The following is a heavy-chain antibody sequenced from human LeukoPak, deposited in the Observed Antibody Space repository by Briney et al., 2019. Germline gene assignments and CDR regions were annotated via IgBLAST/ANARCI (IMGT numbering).Heavy chain of an antibody. D-gene: IGHD4-23*01. CDR3: ARHAKPLTRDRLQLIDY. Sequence: SETLSLTCTVSGGSISSSPYYWGWIRQPPGKGLEWIGNIYYSGGTYYNPSLKSRVTISVDTSKNQFSLKLSSVTAADTAVYYCARHAKPLTRDRLQLIDYWGQGTLVTVSS. V-gene: IGHV4-39*01. J-gene: IGHJ4*02. CDR1: GGSISSSPYY. CDR2: IYYSGGT.